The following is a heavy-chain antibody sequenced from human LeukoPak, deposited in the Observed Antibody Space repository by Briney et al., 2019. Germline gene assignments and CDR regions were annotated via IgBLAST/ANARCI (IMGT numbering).Heavy chain of an antibody. CDR2: ISYDGSNK. Sequence: PGESLRLSCAASGFTFSSYAMHWVRQAPGKGLEWVAVISYDGSNKYYADSVKGRFTISRDNSKNTLYLQMNSLRAEDTAVYYCASHDYGDFWGQGTLVTVSS. J-gene: IGHJ4*02. V-gene: IGHV3-30-3*01. CDR1: GFTFSSYA. CDR3: ASHDYGDF.